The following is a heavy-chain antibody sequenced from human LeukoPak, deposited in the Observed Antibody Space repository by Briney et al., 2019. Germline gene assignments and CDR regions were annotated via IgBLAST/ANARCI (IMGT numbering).Heavy chain of an antibody. J-gene: IGHJ5*02. CDR1: GYSFTSYW. Sequence: GESLKISCKGSGYSFTSYWIGWVRQMPGKGLAWMGIIYPGDSDTRYSPSFQGQVTISADKSISTAYLQWSSLTASDTAMYYCARRGRRDGYNPANWFDPWGQGTLVTVSS. CDR3: ARRGRRDGYNPANWFDP. V-gene: IGHV5-51*01. D-gene: IGHD5-24*01. CDR2: IYPGDSDT.